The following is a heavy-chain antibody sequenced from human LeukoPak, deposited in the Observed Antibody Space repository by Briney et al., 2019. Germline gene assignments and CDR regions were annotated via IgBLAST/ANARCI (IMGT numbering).Heavy chain of an antibody. J-gene: IGHJ6*02. CDR2: INHSGST. CDR3: AGEKNYYDSSDNCGMDV. Sequence: SETLSLTCAVYGGSFSGYYWSWIRQPPGKGLEWIGEINHSGSTNYNPSLKSRVTISVDTSKNQFSLKLSSVTAADTAVYYCAGEKNYYDSSDNCGMDVRGQGTTVTVSS. V-gene: IGHV4-34*01. CDR1: GGSFSGYY. D-gene: IGHD3-22*01.